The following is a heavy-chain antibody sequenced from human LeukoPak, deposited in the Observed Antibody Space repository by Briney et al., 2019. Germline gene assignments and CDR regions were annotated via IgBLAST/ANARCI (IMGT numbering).Heavy chain of an antibody. D-gene: IGHD3-3*01. CDR2: IYTSGST. J-gene: IGHJ4*02. CDR3: ARGPTFFGVAYCDY. V-gene: IGHV4-4*07. Sequence: SETLSLTCTVSGGSISSYYWSWIRQPAGKGLEWIGRIYTSGSTNYNPSLKSRVTMSVDTSKNQFSLKLSSVTAADTAVYYCARGPTFFGVAYCDYWGQGTLVTVSS. CDR1: GGSISSYY.